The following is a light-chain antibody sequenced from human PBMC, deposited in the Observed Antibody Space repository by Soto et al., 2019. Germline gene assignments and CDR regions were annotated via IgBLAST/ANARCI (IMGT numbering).Light chain of an antibody. CDR1: TGSIASNY. J-gene: IGLJ2*01. V-gene: IGLV6-57*01. CDR3: QSYDSSNHVV. CDR2: EDN. Sequence: NFMLTQPHSVSKSPGKTVTISCTRSTGSIASNYVQWYQQRPGSSPTTVIYEDNQRPSGVPDRFSGSIDSSSNSASLTISGLKTEDEDDYYCQSYDSSNHVVFGGGTKLTVL.